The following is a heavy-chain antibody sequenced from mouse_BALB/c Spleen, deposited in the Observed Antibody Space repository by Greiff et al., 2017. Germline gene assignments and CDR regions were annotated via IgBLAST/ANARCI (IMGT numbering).Heavy chain of an antibody. CDR2: ISSGGST. J-gene: IGHJ2*01. CDR3: ARRNDYDY. Sequence: EVQVVESGGGLVQPGGSRKLSCAASGFTFSSYAMSWVRQTPEKRLEWVASISSGGSTYYPDSVKGRFTISRDNARNILYLQMSSLRSEDTAMYYCARRNDYDYWGQGTTLTVSS. V-gene: IGHV5-6-5*01. D-gene: IGHD2-4*01. CDR1: GFTFSSYA.